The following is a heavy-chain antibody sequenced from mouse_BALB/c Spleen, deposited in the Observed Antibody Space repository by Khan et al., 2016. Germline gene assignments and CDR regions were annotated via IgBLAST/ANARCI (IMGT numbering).Heavy chain of an antibody. V-gene: IGHV1-69*02. CDR2: IFPSDSYT. CDR3: TRGESTMIRGFAY. Sequence: QVQLKQSGAELVRPGASVKLSCKASGYTFTSYRINWMKQRPGQGLEWIGNIFPSDSYTNYNQKFKDKATLTVDKSSSTAYMQLSSPTSEDSAIYYCTRGESTMIRGFAYWGQGTLVTVSA. J-gene: IGHJ3*01. CDR1: GYTFTSYR. D-gene: IGHD2-4*01.